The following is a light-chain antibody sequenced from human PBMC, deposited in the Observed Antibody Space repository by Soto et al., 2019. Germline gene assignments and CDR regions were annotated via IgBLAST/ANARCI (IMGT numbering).Light chain of an antibody. CDR1: QSISSY. CDR2: AAS. V-gene: IGKV1-39*01. CDR3: QKSYSTPTWT. J-gene: IGKJ1*01. Sequence: DIQMTQSPSSLSASVGDRLTINFRASQSISSYLNWYQQKPGKAPKLLIYAASSLQSGVPSRFSGSGSGTDFTLTISSLQPEDFATYYCQKSYSTPTWTFGKGTKVDIK.